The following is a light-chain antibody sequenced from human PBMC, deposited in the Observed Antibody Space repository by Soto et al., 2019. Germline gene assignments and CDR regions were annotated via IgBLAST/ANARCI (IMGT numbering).Light chain of an antibody. Sequence: DIVMTQSPDSLAVSLGERATINCKSRQSVLYSSNNKNYLAWYQQKPGQPPKLLLYWASTRECGVPDRFSGSGSGTDFTLTISSLQAEDVAVYYCQQYYSTPYTFGQGTRLEIK. CDR3: QQYYSTPYT. V-gene: IGKV4-1*01. CDR2: WAS. J-gene: IGKJ2*01. CDR1: QSVLYSSNNKNY.